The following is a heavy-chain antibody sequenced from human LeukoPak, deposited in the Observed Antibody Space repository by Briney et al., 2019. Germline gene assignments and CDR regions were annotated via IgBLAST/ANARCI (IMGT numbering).Heavy chain of an antibody. D-gene: IGHD1-20*01. CDR1: GGSISSSNW. V-gene: IGHV4-4*02. Sequence: SGTLSLTCAVSGGSISSSNWWSWVRQPPGKGLEWIGEIYHSGSTNYNPSLKSRVTVSVDKSKNQFSLKLSSVTAADTAVYYCARSPRAITGHFDYWGQGTLVTVSS. CDR2: IYHSGST. J-gene: IGHJ4*02. CDR3: ARSPRAITGHFDY.